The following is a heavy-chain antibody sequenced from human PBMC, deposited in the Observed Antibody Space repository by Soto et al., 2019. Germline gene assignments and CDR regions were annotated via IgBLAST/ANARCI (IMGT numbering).Heavy chain of an antibody. V-gene: IGHV4-30-4*01. Sequence: QVQLQESGPGLVKASQTLSLTCTVSGGSIRSGDYYWSRVRQPPGKGLEWIGYIDDSGSTDYNPSLKSRVTMSVDTSRNQFSLKRSSVTAADTAVYYCVGDRLKCRDGSCWRWNWFDPWGQGTLVTVSS. D-gene: IGHD2-15*01. CDR2: IDDSGST. J-gene: IGHJ5*02. CDR1: GGSIRSGDYY. CDR3: VGDRLKCRDGSCWRWNWFDP.